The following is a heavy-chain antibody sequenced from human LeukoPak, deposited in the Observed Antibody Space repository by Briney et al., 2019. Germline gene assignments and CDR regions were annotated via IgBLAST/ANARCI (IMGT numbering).Heavy chain of an antibody. CDR3: ASRRITGRRYYFDY. J-gene: IGHJ4*02. Sequence: GGSLRLSCAASGFTVSSNYMSWVRQAPGKGLEWVSVIYSGGSTYYADSVKGRFTISRDNSKNTLYLQMNSLRAEDTAVYYCASRRITGRRYYFDYWGQGTLVTVSS. CDR1: GFTVSSNY. V-gene: IGHV3-66*01. D-gene: IGHD1-20*01. CDR2: IYSGGST.